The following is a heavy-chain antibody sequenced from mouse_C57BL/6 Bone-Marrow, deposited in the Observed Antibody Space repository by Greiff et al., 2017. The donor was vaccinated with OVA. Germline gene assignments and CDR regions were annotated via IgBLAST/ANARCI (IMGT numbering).Heavy chain of an antibody. V-gene: IGHV14-4*01. CDR1: GFNIKDDY. J-gene: IGHJ1*03. D-gene: IGHD4-1*01. CDR3: TTDWVHWYFDV. CDR2: IDPENGDT. Sequence: EVMLVESGAELVRPGASVKLSCTASGFNIKDDYMHWVKQRPEQGLEWIGWIDPENGDTEYASKFQGKATITADTSSNTAYLQLSSLTSEDTAVYYCTTDWVHWYFDVWGTGTTVTVSS.